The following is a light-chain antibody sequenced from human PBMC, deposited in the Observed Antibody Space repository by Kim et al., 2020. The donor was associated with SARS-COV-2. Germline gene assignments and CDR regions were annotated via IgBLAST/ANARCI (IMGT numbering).Light chain of an antibody. CDR2: YDR. V-gene: IGLV3-21*01. CDR3: QVWDTNTDHHV. Sequence: APGETARITCGGTNIGSKSVHWYQQRPGRAPVLVIYYDRDRPSGIPERFSGSNSGNTATLTISGVEAGDDADYYCQVWDTNTDHHVFGSGTKVTVL. J-gene: IGLJ1*01. CDR1: NIGSKS.